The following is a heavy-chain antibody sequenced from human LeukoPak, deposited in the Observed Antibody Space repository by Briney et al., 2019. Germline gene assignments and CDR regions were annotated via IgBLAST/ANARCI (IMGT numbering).Heavy chain of an antibody. Sequence: GGSLRLSCAASGFTFSSYAMSWVRQAPGKGLEWVSAISGSGGSTYYADSVKGRFTISRDNSKNTLYLQMNSLRAEDTAVYYCAKQVVVVAAAPPSFDYWGQGTLVTVSS. D-gene: IGHD2-15*01. CDR1: GFTFSSYA. CDR2: ISGSGGST. J-gene: IGHJ4*02. CDR3: AKQVVVVAAAPPSFDY. V-gene: IGHV3-23*01.